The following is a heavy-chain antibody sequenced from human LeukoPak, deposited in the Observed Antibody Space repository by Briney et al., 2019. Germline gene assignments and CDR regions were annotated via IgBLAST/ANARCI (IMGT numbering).Heavy chain of an antibody. D-gene: IGHD6-13*01. CDR3: ARDRARTAAAGTIVTYGMDV. V-gene: IGHV4-34*01. J-gene: IGHJ6*02. CDR2: INHSGST. CDR1: GGSFSGYY. Sequence: PSETLSLTCAVSGGSFSGYYWSWIRQPPGKGLEWIGEINHSGSTNYNPSLKSRVTISVDTSKNQFSLKLSSVTAADTAVYYCARDRARTAAAGTIVTYGMDVWGQGTTVTVSS.